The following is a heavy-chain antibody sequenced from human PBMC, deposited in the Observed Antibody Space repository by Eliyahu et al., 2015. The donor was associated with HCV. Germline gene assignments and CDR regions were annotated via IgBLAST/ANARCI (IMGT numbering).Heavy chain of an antibody. V-gene: IGHV4-34*01. Sequence: QVQLQQWGAGLLKPSETLSLTCAVYGGSFSGYYWSWIRQPPGKGLEWIGEINHSGSTNYNPSLKSRVTISVDTSKNQFSLKLSSVTAADTAVYYCARSWASRFGELLGLGSDYWGQGTLVTVSS. J-gene: IGHJ4*02. CDR1: GGSFSGYY. CDR3: ARSWASRFGELLGLGSDY. D-gene: IGHD3-10*01. CDR2: INHSGST.